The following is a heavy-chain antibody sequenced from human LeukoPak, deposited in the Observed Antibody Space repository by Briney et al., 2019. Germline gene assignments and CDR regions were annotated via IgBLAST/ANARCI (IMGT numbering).Heavy chain of an antibody. Sequence: GVSLRLSCAASVFTLSSYWMHWARHARGKGLVCVSRINSDGSSTTYADSVKGRFTISRDNAKNTLYLQMNSLRAEDTAVYYCTRATYYGDYWGQGTLVTVSS. D-gene: IGHD3-16*01. V-gene: IGHV3-74*01. J-gene: IGHJ4*02. CDR2: INSDGSST. CDR3: TRATYYGDY. CDR1: VFTLSSYW.